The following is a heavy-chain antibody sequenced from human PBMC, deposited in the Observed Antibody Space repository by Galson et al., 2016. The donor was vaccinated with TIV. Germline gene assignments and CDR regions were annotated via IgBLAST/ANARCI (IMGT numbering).Heavy chain of an antibody. CDR1: GYAFTSFF. V-gene: IGHV1-2*06. CDR2: VNPNSGGT. D-gene: IGHD6-13*01. CDR3: ARGGRGSAWYADY. J-gene: IGHJ3*01. Sequence: SVKVSCKAFGYAFTSFFVHWVRQAPGQGLEWLGRVNPNSGGTVYAQKFEGRLTLTWDTSTSTIYMELNSLISGDTAVYYCARGGRGSAWYADYWGQGTMVTVSS.